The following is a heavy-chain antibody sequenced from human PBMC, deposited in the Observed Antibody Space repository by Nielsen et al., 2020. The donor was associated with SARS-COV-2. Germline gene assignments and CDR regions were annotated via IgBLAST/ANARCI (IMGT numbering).Heavy chain of an antibody. Sequence: SVKVSCKASGGSFSSYAINWVRQAPGQGLEWMGGIIPIFGTANYAQKFQGRVTITADKSTSIAYMELSSLRSEDTAVYYCARSNRRSGSDAFDIWGQGTMVTVSS. V-gene: IGHV1-69*06. J-gene: IGHJ3*02. D-gene: IGHD3-3*01. CDR1: GGSFSSYA. CDR3: ARSNRRSGSDAFDI. CDR2: IIPIFGTA.